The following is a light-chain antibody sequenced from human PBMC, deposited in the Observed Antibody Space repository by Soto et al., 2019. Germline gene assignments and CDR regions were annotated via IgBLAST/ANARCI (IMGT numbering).Light chain of an antibody. CDR3: QNYNSAPRT. CDR2: SAS. Sequence: DMQMTQSPSSLSAAVGDRVTITGRASRGISNFLAWYQQRPGKVPELLIYSASTLESGVPSRFSGSGSGTHFTLTISSLQPEDVATYYCQNYNSAPRTFGQGTKVEIK. CDR1: RGISNF. J-gene: IGKJ1*01. V-gene: IGKV1-27*01.